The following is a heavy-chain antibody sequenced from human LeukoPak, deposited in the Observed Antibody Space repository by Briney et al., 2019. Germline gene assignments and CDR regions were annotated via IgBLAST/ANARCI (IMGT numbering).Heavy chain of an antibody. D-gene: IGHD2-21*01. CDR3: ARGVVIAPQTFDY. J-gene: IGHJ4*02. CDR2: INHSGST. V-gene: IGHV4-34*01. Sequence: SETLSLTCAVYGGSFSGYYWSWIRQPPGKGLEWIGEINHSGSTNYNPSLKSRVTISVDTSKNQFSLKLSSVTAADTAVYYCARGVVIAPQTFDYWGQGTLVTVSS. CDR1: GGSFSGYY.